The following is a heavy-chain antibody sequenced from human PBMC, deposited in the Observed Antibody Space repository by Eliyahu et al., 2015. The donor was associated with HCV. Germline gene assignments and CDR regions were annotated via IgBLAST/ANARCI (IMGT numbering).Heavy chain of an antibody. Sequence: EVQLVESGGGLVQPGGSLRLSCAASGFTVSSNYMSWVRQAPGKGLEWVSLIYSGGSTYYADSVEGRFTISRDNSKNTLYLQMNSLRAEDTAVYYCARDGGSGSYGELGYWGQGTLVTVSS. CDR3: ARDGGSGSYGELGY. D-gene: IGHD1-26*01. V-gene: IGHV3-66*01. CDR2: IYSGGST. CDR1: GFTVSSNY. J-gene: IGHJ4*02.